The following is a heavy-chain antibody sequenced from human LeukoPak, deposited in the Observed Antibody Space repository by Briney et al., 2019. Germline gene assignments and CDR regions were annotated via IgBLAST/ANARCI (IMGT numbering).Heavy chain of an antibody. V-gene: IGHV3-23*01. D-gene: IGHD3-16*02. CDR3: ARDIEGYDYVWGSYRSSEYYFDY. CDR2: ICGSVSGSGDCT. J-gene: IGHJ4*02. CDR1: GFSFGSYA. Sequence: GGSLRLSCAASGFSFGSYALSWVRQAAGKGLEWVSEICGSVSGSGDCTHYADSVKGRFTISRDNSKNILYLQMNSLRAEDTAVYYCARDIEGYDYVWGSYRSSEYYFDYWGQGTLVTVSS.